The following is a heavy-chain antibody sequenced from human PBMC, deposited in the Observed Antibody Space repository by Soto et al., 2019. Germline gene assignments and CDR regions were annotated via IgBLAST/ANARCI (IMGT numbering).Heavy chain of an antibody. CDR2: INSDGSST. Sequence: GGSLRLSCAASGFTFSSYWMHWVRQAPGKGLVWVSRINSDGSSTSYADSVKGRFTISRDNSKNTLYLQMNSLRAEDTAVYYCARDSDYYYGMDVWGQGTTVTVSS. V-gene: IGHV3-74*01. CDR1: GFTFSSYW. CDR3: ARDSDYYYGMDV. J-gene: IGHJ6*02.